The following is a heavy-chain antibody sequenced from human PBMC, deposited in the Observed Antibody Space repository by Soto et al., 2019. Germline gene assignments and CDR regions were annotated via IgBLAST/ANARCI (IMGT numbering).Heavy chain of an antibody. CDR2: IYYDGST. Sequence: SETLPLTCAVSRIAIRSGGYSWRWVRQPPGKGLEWIGLIYYDGSTDYSPSLRRRVTISLDRSNNQFSLRLTSVTTADTAVYYCVCDPAAGGDFTFGAFDIWGHGTPVTVSS. V-gene: IGHV4-30-2*01. D-gene: IGHD2-21*01. CDR1: RIAIRSGGYS. CDR3: VCDPAAGGDFTFGAFDI. J-gene: IGHJ3*02.